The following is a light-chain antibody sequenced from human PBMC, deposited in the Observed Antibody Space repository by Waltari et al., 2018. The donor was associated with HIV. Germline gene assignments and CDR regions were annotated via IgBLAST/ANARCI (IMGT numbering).Light chain of an antibody. CDR1: SSAVGKFDY. Sequence: QSALTQPRSLSGSPGQSVPISCPGTSSAVGKFDYVSWYQYHPAKAPKVMIFDVSKRPSGVPDRFSGSKSGNTASLTISGLQAEDEADYYCCSYAGRDTFVLFGGGTKLTVL. CDR3: CSYAGRDTFVL. V-gene: IGLV2-11*01. J-gene: IGLJ2*01. CDR2: DVS.